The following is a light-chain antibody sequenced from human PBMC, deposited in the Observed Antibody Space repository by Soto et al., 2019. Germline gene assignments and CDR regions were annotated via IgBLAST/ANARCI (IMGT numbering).Light chain of an antibody. V-gene: IGKV3-11*01. CDR3: QQRKNWPPLT. CDR2: DAS. Sequence: ETVLTQSPATLSLSPGERATLSCRASQSVDIYLSWYQQKPGQTTRLIFHDASNRATGIPARFSGSGSGTDFTLTISSLEAEDFAVYYCQQRKNWPPLTFGQGTRLEIK. CDR1: QSVDIY. J-gene: IGKJ5*01.